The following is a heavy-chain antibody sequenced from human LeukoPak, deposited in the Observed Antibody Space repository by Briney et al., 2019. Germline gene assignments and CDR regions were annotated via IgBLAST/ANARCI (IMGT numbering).Heavy chain of an antibody. J-gene: IGHJ4*02. CDR3: ARDQSSYYYDSSGYYYSSNYFDY. Sequence: GGSLRLSCAASGFTFSSYSMNWVRQAPGKGLEWVPSISSSSSYIYYADSVKGRFTISRDNAKNSLYLQMNSLRAEDTAVYYCARDQSSYYYDSSGYYYSSNYFDYWGQGTLVTVSS. CDR2: ISSSSSYI. V-gene: IGHV3-21*01. CDR1: GFTFSSYS. D-gene: IGHD3-22*01.